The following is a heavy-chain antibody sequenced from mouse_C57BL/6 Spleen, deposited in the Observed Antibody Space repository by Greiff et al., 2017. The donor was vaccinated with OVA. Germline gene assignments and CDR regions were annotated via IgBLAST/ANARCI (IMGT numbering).Heavy chain of an antibody. CDR2: IYPGDGDT. CDR3: ARNYGSSLDYAMDY. Sequence: QVQLQQSGPELVKPGASVKISCKASGYAFSSSWMNWVKQRPGKGLEWIGRIYPGDGDTNYNGKFKGKATLTADKSSSTAYMQLSSLTSEDSAVYFWARNYGSSLDYAMDYGGQGTSVTVSS. CDR1: GYAFSSSW. J-gene: IGHJ4*01. D-gene: IGHD1-1*01. V-gene: IGHV1-82*01.